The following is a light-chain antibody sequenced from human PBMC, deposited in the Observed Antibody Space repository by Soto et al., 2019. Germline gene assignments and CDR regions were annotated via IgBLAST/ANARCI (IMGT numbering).Light chain of an antibody. CDR3: HQYNSWPPGT. J-gene: IGKJ2*01. CDR2: DAS. Sequence: EIVLTQSPAILSVSPGERATLSCRASQSISRSLAWYQQKPGQAPRLLISDASTRATGIPARFSGSGSGTEFTLTISSLQSEDFALYYCHQYNSWPPGTFGQATKVDIK. CDR1: QSISRS. V-gene: IGKV3-15*01.